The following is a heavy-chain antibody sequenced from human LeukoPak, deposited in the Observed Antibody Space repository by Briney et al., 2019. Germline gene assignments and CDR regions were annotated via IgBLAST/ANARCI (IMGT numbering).Heavy chain of an antibody. D-gene: IGHD2-2*01. CDR1: GVTFSSYA. CDR2: ISGSGGST. V-gene: IGHV3-23*01. Sequence: GGSLRLSCAASGVTFSSYAMSWVRQAPGKGLEWVSAISGSGGSTYYADSVKGRFTISRDNSKNTLYLQMNSLRAEDTAVYYCAKTTPFYCSSTSCHVGWFDPWGQGTLVTVSS. CDR3: AKTTPFYCSSTSCHVGWFDP. J-gene: IGHJ5*02.